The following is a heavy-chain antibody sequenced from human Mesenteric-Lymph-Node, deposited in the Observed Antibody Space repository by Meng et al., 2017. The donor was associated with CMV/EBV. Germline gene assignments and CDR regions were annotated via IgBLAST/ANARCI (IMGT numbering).Heavy chain of an antibody. Sequence: GESLKISCAASGFTVSSNYMSWVRQAPGKGLEWVSVIYSGGSTYYADSVKGRFTISRDNSKNTLYLQMNSLRAEDTAVYYCARDDGYSYGMDYYYYGMDVWGQGTTVTVSS. V-gene: IGHV3-53*01. J-gene: IGHJ6*02. CDR1: GFTVSSNY. CDR3: ARDDGYSYGMDYYYYGMDV. CDR2: IYSGGST. D-gene: IGHD5-18*01.